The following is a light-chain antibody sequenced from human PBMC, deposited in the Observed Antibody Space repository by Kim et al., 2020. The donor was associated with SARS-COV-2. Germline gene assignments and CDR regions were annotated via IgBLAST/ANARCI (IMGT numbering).Light chain of an antibody. Sequence: DIVLTQSPTTLSVSPGERATLSCRASQSVSSNLAWYQQRPGQAPRLLIFGASTRATGVPARFSGSGSGTEFTLTISSLQSEDFAVYYCQQYNNWLYTFGQGTKLEI. CDR1: QSVSSN. CDR2: GAS. V-gene: IGKV3-15*01. J-gene: IGKJ2*01. CDR3: QQYNNWLYT.